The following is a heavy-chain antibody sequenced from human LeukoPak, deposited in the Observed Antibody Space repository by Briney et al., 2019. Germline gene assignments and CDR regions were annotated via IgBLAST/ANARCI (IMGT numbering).Heavy chain of an antibody. Sequence: GGSLRLSCEASGFILKNHWMTWVRQAPGKGLEWVAHINPDGSEKFYVDSVKGRFTISRDNAKNSLFLQLNSLRAEDTAVYYCARVWQYYYDYSAFDKWGQGTMVTVS. CDR1: GFILKNHW. CDR2: INPDGSEK. D-gene: IGHD3-16*01. J-gene: IGHJ3*02. CDR3: ARVWQYYYDYSAFDK. V-gene: IGHV3-7*01.